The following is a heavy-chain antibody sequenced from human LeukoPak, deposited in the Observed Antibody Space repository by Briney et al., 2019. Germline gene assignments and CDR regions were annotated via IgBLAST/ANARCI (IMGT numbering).Heavy chain of an antibody. CDR3: ARVSGNSSGWYLAFDI. CDR1: GGSVSSGSYY. V-gene: IGHV4-61*01. Sequence: SETLSLTCTVSGGSVSSGSYYWSWIRQPPGKGLEWIGYIYYSGSTNYNPSLKSRVTISVDTSKNQFSQKLSSVTAADTAVYYCARVSGNSSGWYLAFDIWGQGTMVTVSS. J-gene: IGHJ3*02. CDR2: IYYSGST. D-gene: IGHD6-19*01.